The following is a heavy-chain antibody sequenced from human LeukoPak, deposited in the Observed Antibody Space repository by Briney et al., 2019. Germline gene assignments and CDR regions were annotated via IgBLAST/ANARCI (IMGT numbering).Heavy chain of an antibody. D-gene: IGHD3-22*01. CDR1: GFTFSSYT. Sequence: GGSLRLSCAASGFTFSSYTMHWVRQAPGKGLEWVALISYDGSNKYYADSVKGRFIISRDNSKNTLYLQMNSLRAEDTAMYYCAREPSRSAYFDYWGQGTLVTVSS. V-gene: IGHV3-30-3*01. CDR2: ISYDGSNK. CDR3: AREPSRSAYFDY. J-gene: IGHJ4*02.